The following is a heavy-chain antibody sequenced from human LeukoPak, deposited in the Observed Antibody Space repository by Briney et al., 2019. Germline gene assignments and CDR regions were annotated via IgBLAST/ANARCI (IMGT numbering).Heavy chain of an antibody. J-gene: IGHJ4*02. CDR1: GFTFSGYG. CDR3: AKNRLRGSYYFDD. V-gene: IGHV3-30*18. Sequence: GGSLRLSCAASGFTFSGYGMHWVRQAPGKGLEWMTFISYDGSNKYYADSVKGRFTISRDNSKNSLYLQMDSLRTEDTAVYYCAKNRLRGSYYFDDWGQGTLVTVPS. D-gene: IGHD1-26*01. CDR2: ISYDGSNK.